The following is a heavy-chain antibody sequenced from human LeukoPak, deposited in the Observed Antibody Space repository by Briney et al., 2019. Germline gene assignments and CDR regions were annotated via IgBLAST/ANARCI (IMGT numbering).Heavy chain of an antibody. D-gene: IGHD6-6*01. V-gene: IGHV4-4*01. CDR3: ARGTSSHSGWFDP. CDR2: IYHSGST. Sequence: SETLSLTCAVSGGSISSSNWWNWVRQPPGQGLAWIGEIYHSGSTNYNPPLKSRVTISVDKSKNQFSLKLRSVTAADTAVYCCARGTSSHSGWFDPWGQVTLVTVSS. J-gene: IGHJ5*02. CDR1: GGSISSSNW.